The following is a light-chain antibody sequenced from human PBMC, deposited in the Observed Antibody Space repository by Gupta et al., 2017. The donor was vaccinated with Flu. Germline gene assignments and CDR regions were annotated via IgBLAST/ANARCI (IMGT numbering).Light chain of an antibody. J-gene: IGKJ4*01. V-gene: IGKV3-15*01. CDR1: QSIHFN. CDR2: GAS. Sequence: EIVMTQSPVILSVSPGEGATLSCRASQSIHFNLAWYQQKPGQPPRLLISGASIRASGVPSRFSGSRSGTDCILIISNGEPEDFAVYFCLQHNNWPPLTFGRGTKVEIK. CDR3: LQHNNWPPLT.